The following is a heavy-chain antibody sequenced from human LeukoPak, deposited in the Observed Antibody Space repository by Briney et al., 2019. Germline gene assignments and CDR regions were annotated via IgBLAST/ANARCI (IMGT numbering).Heavy chain of an antibody. CDR3: ARDEPAIGFSSSGMDV. CDR1: GGSISSYY. CDR2: IYTSGST. V-gene: IGHV4-4*07. J-gene: IGHJ6*02. Sequence: SETLSLTCTVSGGSISSYYWSWIRQPPGKGLEWIGGIYTSGSTNYNPSLKSRVTMSVDTSKNQFSLKLSSVTAADTAVYYCARDEPAIGFSSSGMDVWGQGTTVTVSS. D-gene: IGHD2-2*01.